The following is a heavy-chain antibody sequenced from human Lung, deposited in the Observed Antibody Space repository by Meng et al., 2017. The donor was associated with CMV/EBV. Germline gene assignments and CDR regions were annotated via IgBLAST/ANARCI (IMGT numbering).Heavy chain of an antibody. D-gene: IGHD6-19*01. V-gene: IGHV3-7*01. CDR3: ARDRTGYSSGWYGYYGMDV. J-gene: IGHJ6*02. CDR2: IKQDGSDK. Sequence: GEXXKISCAASGFTFSSYWMSWVRQAPGKGLEWVANIKQDGSDKYYVDSVKGRFTISRDNAKNTLYLQMNSLRAEDTAVYYCARDRTGYSSGWYGYYGMDVWGQGXTVTVSS. CDR1: GFTFSSYW.